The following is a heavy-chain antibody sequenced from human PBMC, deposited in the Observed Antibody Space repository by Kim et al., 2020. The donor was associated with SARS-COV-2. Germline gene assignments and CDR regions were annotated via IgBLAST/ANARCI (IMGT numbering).Heavy chain of an antibody. CDR1: GFTFDDYA. J-gene: IGHJ4*02. Sequence: GGSLRLSCAASGFTFDDYAMHWVRQAPGKGLEWVSGISWNSGSIGYVDSVKGRFTISRNNAQNSLYLQMNSLRAEDTALYYCAKDRAYNYGSTEFDYWGQGTLVTVSS. CDR3: AKDRAYNYGSTEFDY. V-gene: IGHV3-9*01. CDR2: ISWNSGSI. D-gene: IGHD5-18*01.